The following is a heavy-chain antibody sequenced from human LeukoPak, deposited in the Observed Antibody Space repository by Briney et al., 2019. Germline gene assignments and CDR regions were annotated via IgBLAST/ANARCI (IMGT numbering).Heavy chain of an antibody. J-gene: IGHJ4*02. Sequence: SGTLSLTCAVSGGSISSSNWWSWVRQPPGKGLEWIGEIYHSGSTNYNPSLKSRVTISVDTSKNQFSLKLSSVTAADTAVYYCARGFPQTPLEEQLVDGFDYWGQGTLVTVSS. CDR3: ARGFPQTPLEEQLVDGFDY. D-gene: IGHD6-6*01. V-gene: IGHV4-4*02. CDR1: GGSISSSNW. CDR2: IYHSGST.